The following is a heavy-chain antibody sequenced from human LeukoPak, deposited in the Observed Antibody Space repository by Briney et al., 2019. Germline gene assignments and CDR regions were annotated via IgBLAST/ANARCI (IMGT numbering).Heavy chain of an antibody. V-gene: IGHV3-7*01. CDR1: EFTFSSYW. CDR3: ARDRYSSSSSDDAFDI. D-gene: IGHD6-6*01. J-gene: IGHJ3*02. Sequence: GGSLRLSCAASEFTFSSYWMSWVRQAPGKGLEWVANIKQDGSEKYYVDSVKGRFTISRDNAKNSLYLQMNSLRAEDTAVYYCARDRYSSSSSDDAFDIWGQGTMVTVSS. CDR2: IKQDGSEK.